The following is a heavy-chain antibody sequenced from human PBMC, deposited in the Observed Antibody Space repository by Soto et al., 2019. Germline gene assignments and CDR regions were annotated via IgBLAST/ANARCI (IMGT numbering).Heavy chain of an antibody. J-gene: IGHJ6*02. CDR1: GYTFTSYG. V-gene: IGHV1-18*01. Sequence: QVQLVQSGAEVKKPGASVKVSCKASGYTFTSYGISWVRQAPGQGLEWMGWISAYNGNTNYAQKLQGRVTMTTDTSTSRAYRELRSLRSDDTAVYYCARAGSIAARVYYYGMAVWGQGTTVTVSS. CDR3: ARAGSIAARVYYYGMAV. D-gene: IGHD6-6*01. CDR2: ISAYNGNT.